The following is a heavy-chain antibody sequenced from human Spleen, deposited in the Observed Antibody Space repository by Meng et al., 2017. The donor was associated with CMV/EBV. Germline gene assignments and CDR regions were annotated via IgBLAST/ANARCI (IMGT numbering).Heavy chain of an antibody. CDR3: ARGDEKGPDAHYALDL. V-gene: IGHV1-69*10. Sequence: SVKVSCKASGDTLSDYAISWVRQAPGQGLEWMGGIIFILGTPNYAQKFQDRVTMIADRSTGTAYMELSSLGSEDTAVYYCARGDEKGPDAHYALDLWGQGTSVTVSS. CDR2: IIFILGTP. D-gene: IGHD3-16*01. J-gene: IGHJ6*02. CDR1: GDTLSDYA.